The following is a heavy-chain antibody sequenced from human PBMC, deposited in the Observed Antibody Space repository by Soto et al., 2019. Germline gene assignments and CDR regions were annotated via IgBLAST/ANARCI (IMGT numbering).Heavy chain of an antibody. Sequence: GESLKISCNGSGYSFTSYWISWVRQMPGKGLEWMGRIDRSDSYTNYSPSFQGHVTISADKSISTAYLQWSSLKASDTAMYYCARGYYDSSGYLGYFDYWGQGTLVTVSS. CDR2: IDRSDSYT. D-gene: IGHD3-22*01. CDR3: ARGYYDSSGYLGYFDY. V-gene: IGHV5-10-1*01. J-gene: IGHJ4*02. CDR1: GYSFTSYW.